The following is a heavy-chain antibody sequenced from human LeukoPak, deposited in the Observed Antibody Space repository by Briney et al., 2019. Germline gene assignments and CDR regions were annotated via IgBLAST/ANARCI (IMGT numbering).Heavy chain of an antibody. CDR2: ISTYKNNT. Sequence: ASVKVSCKASGYTFTSYGISWVRQAPGQGLEWMGWISTYKNNTNYAQKLQGRVTMTTDTSTSTAYMELRSLRSDDTAVYYCARDIVATKDAFDIWGQGTMVTVSS. CDR1: GYTFTSYG. D-gene: IGHD5-12*01. J-gene: IGHJ3*02. CDR3: ARDIVATKDAFDI. V-gene: IGHV1-18*01.